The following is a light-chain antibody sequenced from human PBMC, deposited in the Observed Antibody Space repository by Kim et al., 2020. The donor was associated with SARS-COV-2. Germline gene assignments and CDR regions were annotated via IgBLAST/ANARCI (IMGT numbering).Light chain of an antibody. CDR3: ASWDDSVSGHVV. CDR1: TSNHGVSI. J-gene: IGLJ2*01. V-gene: IGLV1-44*01. CDR2: RSN. Sequence: HSVTVPSSENTSNHGVSIFNLYHPFPRMPPKPLKDRSNHRPSGLPDRFSGSKSGTSASLAISGLQSEDEATYYCASWDDSVSGHVVFGGGTQLTVL.